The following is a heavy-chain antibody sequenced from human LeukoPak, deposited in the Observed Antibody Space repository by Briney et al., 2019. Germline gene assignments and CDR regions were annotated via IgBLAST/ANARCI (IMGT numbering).Heavy chain of an antibody. CDR1: GGSISSYY. CDR3: ATTPALAVAGTLDPKE. D-gene: IGHD6-19*01. J-gene: IGHJ4*02. V-gene: IGHV4-59*08. CDR2: IYYSGST. Sequence: SETLSLTCTVSGGSISSYYWSWIRQPPGKGLEWIGYIYYSGSTNYNPSLKSRVTISVDTSKNQFSLKLSSVTAADTAVYYCATTPALAVAGTLDPKEWGQGTLVTVSS.